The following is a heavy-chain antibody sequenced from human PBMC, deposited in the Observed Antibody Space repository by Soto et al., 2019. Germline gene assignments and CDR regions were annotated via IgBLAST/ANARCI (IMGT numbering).Heavy chain of an antibody. CDR3: AKSFDYYYYGMDV. J-gene: IGHJ6*02. CDR1: GFTFKHYA. V-gene: IGHV3-23*01. D-gene: IGHD3-10*01. Sequence: PGGSLRLSCTASGFTFKHYAMTWVRQGPGKGLEWVSSINVSGGSTYYAESVRGRFTISRDNSRNTLFLQMNSLRVEDTAVYYCAKSFDYYYYGMDVWGQGTTVTVSS. CDR2: INVSGGST.